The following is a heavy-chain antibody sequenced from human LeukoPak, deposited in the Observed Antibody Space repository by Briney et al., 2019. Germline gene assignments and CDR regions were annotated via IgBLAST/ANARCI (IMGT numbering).Heavy chain of an antibody. CDR2: IYYSGST. J-gene: IGHJ5*02. V-gene: IGHV4-59*01. Sequence: PSETLSLTCTVSGGSISMYYWSWIRQPPGKGLEWIGYIYYSGSTNNNPSLKSRVTISVDTSKNPFSLKLSSVTAADTAVYYCAGSIMITFGGVIVSPWGQGTLVTVSS. CDR1: GGSISMYY. CDR3: AGSIMITFGGVIVSP. D-gene: IGHD3-16*02.